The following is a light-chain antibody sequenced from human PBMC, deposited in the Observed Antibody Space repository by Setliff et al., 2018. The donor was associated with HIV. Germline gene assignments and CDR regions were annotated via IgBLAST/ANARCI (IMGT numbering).Light chain of an antibody. Sequence: QSALAQPASVSGSPGQSITISCTGTSSDVGDYNYVSWYQQHPGKAPKLMISAVSNRPSGVSNRFSGSKSGYTASLTISGLQAEDKADYYCSSYTSSTPLYVFGTGTKVTVL. J-gene: IGLJ1*01. CDR1: SSDVGDYNY. CDR2: AVS. V-gene: IGLV2-14*03. CDR3: SSYTSSTPLYV.